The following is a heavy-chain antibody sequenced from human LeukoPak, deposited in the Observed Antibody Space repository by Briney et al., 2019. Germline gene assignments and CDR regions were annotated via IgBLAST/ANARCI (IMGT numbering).Heavy chain of an antibody. CDR1: GGSFSGYY. J-gene: IGHJ5*02. D-gene: IGHD6-13*01. Sequence: TSDTLSLTCAVYGGSFSGYYWSWIRQPPGKGLEWIGEINHSGSTNYNPSLKSRVTISVDTSKNQFSLKLSSVTAADTAVYYCARVEAAYNWFDPWGQGTLVTVSS. CDR2: INHSGST. CDR3: ARVEAAYNWFDP. V-gene: IGHV4-34*01.